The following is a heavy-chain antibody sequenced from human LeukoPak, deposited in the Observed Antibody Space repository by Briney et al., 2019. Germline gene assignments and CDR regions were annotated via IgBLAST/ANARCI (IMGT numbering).Heavy chain of an antibody. J-gene: IGHJ3*02. CDR1: GGTFSSYA. CDR2: IIPIFGTA. CDR3: ARGYSNYHNDAFDI. V-gene: IGHV1-69*13. D-gene: IGHD4-4*01. Sequence: ASVKVSCKASGGTFSSYAISWVRQAPRQGLEWMGGIIPIFGTANYAQKFQGRVTITADESTSTAYMELSSLRSEDTAVYYCARGYSNYHNDAFDIWGQGTMVTVSS.